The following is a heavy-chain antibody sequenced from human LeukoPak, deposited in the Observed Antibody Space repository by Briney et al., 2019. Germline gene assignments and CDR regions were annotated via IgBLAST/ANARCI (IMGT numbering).Heavy chain of an antibody. CDR1: GASIQGSSYY. V-gene: IGHV4-39*07. CDR2: IYYRGYT. Sequence: SETLSLTCTVSGASIQGSSYYWGWIRQPPGKGLEWIGSIYYRGYTHYNPSLKSRVTISVDTSKNQFSLKLTSVTAADTAVYYCARDMDTSGYYRGFWGQGTLVTVSS. D-gene: IGHD3-22*01. CDR3: ARDMDTSGYYRGF. J-gene: IGHJ4*02.